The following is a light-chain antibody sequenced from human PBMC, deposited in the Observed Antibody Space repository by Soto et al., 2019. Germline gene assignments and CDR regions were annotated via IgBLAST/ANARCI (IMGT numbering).Light chain of an antibody. CDR1: SSNIGNNY. J-gene: IGLJ1*01. CDR3: GTWDSSLSAEV. V-gene: IGLV1-51*02. CDR2: ENN. Sequence: TQPPSVSAAPGQKVTISCSGSSSNIGNNYVSWYQQLPGTAPKLLIYENNKRPSGIPDRFSGSKSGTSATLGITGLQTGDEADYYCGTWDSSLSAEVFGSGTKVTVL.